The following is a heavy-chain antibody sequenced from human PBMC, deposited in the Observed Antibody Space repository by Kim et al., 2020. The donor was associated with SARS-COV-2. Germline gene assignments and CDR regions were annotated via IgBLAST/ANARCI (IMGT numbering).Heavy chain of an antibody. D-gene: IGHD2-21*01. CDR2: ISYDGSNK. J-gene: IGHJ4*02. Sequence: GGSLRLSCAASGFTFSSYGMHWVRQAPGKGLEWVAVISYDGSNKYYADSVKGRFTISRDNSKNTLYLQMNSLRAEDTAVYYCAKDAQYSFFDGFDYWGQG. V-gene: IGHV3-30*18. CDR3: AKDAQYSFFDGFDY. CDR1: GFTFSSYG.